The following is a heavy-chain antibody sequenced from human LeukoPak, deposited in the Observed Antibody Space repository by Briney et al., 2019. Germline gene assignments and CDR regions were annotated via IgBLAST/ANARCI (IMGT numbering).Heavy chain of an antibody. J-gene: IGHJ6*04. V-gene: IGHV3-23*01. D-gene: IGHD3-3*01. CDR3: VKTSAISIFGPRRRVDV. Sequence: GGSLRLSCAASGLTFSDYAMGWVRQAPGEGLEWVSSITGTGSKTYYADSVKGRFTISRDNSKNTLFLQMSSLRADDTAAYHCVKTSAISIFGPRRRVDVWGKGTTVTVSS. CDR2: ITGTGSKT. CDR1: GLTFSDYA.